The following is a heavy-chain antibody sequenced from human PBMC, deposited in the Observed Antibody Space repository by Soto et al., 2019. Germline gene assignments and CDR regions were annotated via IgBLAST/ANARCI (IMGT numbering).Heavy chain of an antibody. CDR3: RVGLAD. CDR2: LSFDASKK. D-gene: IGHD1-26*01. CDR1: GFNFSAYG. Sequence: QVQLVESGGGVVQPGRSLRLSCAASGFNFSAYGMHWVRQTPGTGLEIVAVLSFDASKKYYADSVKGRFTISRDTSRNTLYLQMNSLRVEDTAVYYCRVGLADWGPGTRVTVSS. V-gene: IGHV3-30*03. J-gene: IGHJ4*02.